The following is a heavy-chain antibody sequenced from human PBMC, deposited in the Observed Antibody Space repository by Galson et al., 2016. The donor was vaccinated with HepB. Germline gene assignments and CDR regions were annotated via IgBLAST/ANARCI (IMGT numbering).Heavy chain of an antibody. J-gene: IGHJ4*02. V-gene: IGHV1-69*13. CDR3: TRDKGGTYRFDY. CDR2: IIPMYATA. Sequence: SVKVSCKASGGTFSSYVISWVRQAPGQGLEWMGGIIPMYATANYAQKFHGRVTITADDSTSTAYMELSSLRSDDTAVYYCTRDKGGTYRFDYWGQGTLVTVSS. CDR1: GGTFSSYV. D-gene: IGHD1-26*01.